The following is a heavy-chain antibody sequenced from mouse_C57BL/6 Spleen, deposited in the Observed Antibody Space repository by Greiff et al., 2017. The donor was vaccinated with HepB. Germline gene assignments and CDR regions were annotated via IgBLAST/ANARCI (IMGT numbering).Heavy chain of an antibody. J-gene: IGHJ2*01. CDR2: IYPRSGNT. D-gene: IGHD1-1*01. V-gene: IGHV1-81*01. Sequence: QVQLQQSGAELARPGASVKLSCKASGYTFTSYGVSWVKQRTGQGLEWIGEIYPRSGNTYYNEKFKGKATLTADKSSSTAYMELRSLTSEDSAVYFCAKGYYGSSYYFDYWGQGTTLTVSS. CDR3: AKGYYGSSYYFDY. CDR1: GYTFTSYG.